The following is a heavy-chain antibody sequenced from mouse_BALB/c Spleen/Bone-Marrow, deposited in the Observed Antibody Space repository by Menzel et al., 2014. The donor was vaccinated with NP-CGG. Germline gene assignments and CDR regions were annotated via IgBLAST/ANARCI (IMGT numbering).Heavy chain of an antibody. CDR2: IDPSDSET. J-gene: IGHJ3*01. D-gene: IGHD1-1*01. V-gene: IGHV1S127*01. CDR1: GYSFTSYW. CDR3: SYGSRAY. Sequence: QVQLQQSGPQLARPGASVKISCKASGYSFTSYWMHWVKQRPGQGLEWIGMIDPSDSETRLNQKFKVKATLTVDKSCRTAYMQLSSPTSEDSALYYCSYGSRAYWGQGTLVTVSA.